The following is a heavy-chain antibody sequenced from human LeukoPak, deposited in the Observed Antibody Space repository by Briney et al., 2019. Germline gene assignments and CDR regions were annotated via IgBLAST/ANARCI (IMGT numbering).Heavy chain of an antibody. CDR1: GGSINSGSYY. V-gene: IGHV4-31*03. D-gene: IGHD4-11*01. Sequence: SETLSLTCTVSGGSINSGSYYWSWIRQHPGKGLEWIGYIYYSGSTYYNPSLKSRVTISVDTSKNQFSLKLSSVTAADTAVYYCARGRAGLQAKSDYWGQGTLVTVSS. J-gene: IGHJ4*02. CDR2: IYYSGST. CDR3: ARGRAGLQAKSDY.